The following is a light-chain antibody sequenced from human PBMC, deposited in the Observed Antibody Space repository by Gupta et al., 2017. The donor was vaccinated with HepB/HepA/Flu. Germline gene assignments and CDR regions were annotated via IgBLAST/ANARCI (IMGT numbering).Light chain of an antibody. Sequence: DIQMTQSPSSLSASVGDRVTITCQASQDMSNYLNWYQQKPGKAPKLLIYDASNLETGVPSRFSSSGAGTDFTINISSLQHEDIATYYCLQYDNIPFTFGQGTKVDIK. J-gene: IGKJ3*01. V-gene: IGKV1-33*01. CDR3: LQYDNIPFT. CDR1: QDMSNY. CDR2: DAS.